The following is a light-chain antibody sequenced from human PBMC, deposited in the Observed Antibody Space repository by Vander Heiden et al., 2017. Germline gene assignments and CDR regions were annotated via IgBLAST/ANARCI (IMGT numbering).Light chain of an antibody. J-gene: IGKJ1*01. Sequence: IVLTHPPGTLSLSPGDSSTLTCRASQSVSSSYLAWYQQKPGQAPRLLIYGASSRATGIPDRFSGSGAGTDFTLTISRLEPEDCAVYYCQQYGSSPTWTFGQGTKVEIK. CDR1: QSVSSSY. CDR3: QQYGSSPTWT. CDR2: GAS. V-gene: IGKV3-20*01.